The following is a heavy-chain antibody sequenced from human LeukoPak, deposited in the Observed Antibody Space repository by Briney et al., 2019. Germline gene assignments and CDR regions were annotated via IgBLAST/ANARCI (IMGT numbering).Heavy chain of an antibody. J-gene: IGHJ4*02. Sequence: TGRSLRLSCAASGFTFSSYAMHWVRQAPGKRLEWVAVISYDGSNKYYADSVKGRFTISRDNSKNTLYLQMNSLRAEDTAVYYCARDTTGVEGTDVDTAMAINYWGQGTLVTVSS. V-gene: IGHV3-30*04. CDR1: GFTFSSYA. D-gene: IGHD5-18*01. CDR2: ISYDGSNK. CDR3: ARDTTGVEGTDVDTAMAINY.